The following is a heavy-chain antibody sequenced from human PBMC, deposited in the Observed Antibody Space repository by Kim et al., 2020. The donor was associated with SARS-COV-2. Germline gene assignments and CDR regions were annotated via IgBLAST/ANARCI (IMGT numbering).Heavy chain of an antibody. D-gene: IGHD6-13*01. V-gene: IGHV4-34*01. J-gene: IGHJ5*02. Sequence: SETLSLTCAVYGGSFSAYYWSWIRQPPGKGLEWIGEINHSGSTNYNPSLKSRVTISVDTSKNQFSLKLSSVTAADTAVYYCARGAYSSSWYGKYNWFDPWGQGTLVTVCS. CDR2: INHSGST. CDR1: GGSFSAYY. CDR3: ARGAYSSSWYGKYNWFDP.